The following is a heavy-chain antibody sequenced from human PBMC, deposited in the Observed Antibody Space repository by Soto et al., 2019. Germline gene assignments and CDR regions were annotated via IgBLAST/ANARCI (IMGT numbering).Heavy chain of an antibody. V-gene: IGHV3-23*01. CDR2: ISGSGGDT. Sequence: EVQLLESGGDVVHPGGSLRLSCTASGFSFSSYALNWVRQAPGKGLEWISGISGSGGDTYYAGSVKGRSTISRDNSKNTMYLQINSLRPEDTAVYYCARGGIPASGTEWNWFVSWGQGTLVTVSS. CDR1: GFSFSSYA. CDR3: ARGGIPASGTEWNWFVS. D-gene: IGHD6-13*01. J-gene: IGHJ5*01.